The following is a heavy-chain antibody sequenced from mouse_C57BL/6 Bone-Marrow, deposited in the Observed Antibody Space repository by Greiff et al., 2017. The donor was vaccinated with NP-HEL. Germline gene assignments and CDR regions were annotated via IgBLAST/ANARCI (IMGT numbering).Heavy chain of an antibody. Sequence: QVQLQQSGAELVRPGTSFKVSYKASGYAFTNYLIEWVKQRPGQGLEWIGVINPGSGGTNSNEKFKGNATLTADKSSSTAYMQSSSLTSEDSAVYFCARSNYGISYRFAYWGQGTLVTVSA. V-gene: IGHV1-54*01. J-gene: IGHJ3*01. D-gene: IGHD1-1*01. CDR1: GYAFTNYL. CDR3: ARSNYGISYRFAY. CDR2: INPGSGGT.